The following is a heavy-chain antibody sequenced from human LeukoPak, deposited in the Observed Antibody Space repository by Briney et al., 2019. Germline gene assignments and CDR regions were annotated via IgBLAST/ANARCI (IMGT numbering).Heavy chain of an antibody. J-gene: IGHJ4*02. D-gene: IGHD4-17*01. CDR2: IYYSGST. V-gene: IGHV4-59*01. Sequence: SETLSLTCTVSGGSISSYYWSWIRQPPGKGLEWIGYIYYSGSTNYNPSLKSRVTISVDTSKNQFSLELSSVTAADTAVYYCARGGQLRGNFDYWGQGTLVTVSS. CDR1: GGSISSYY. CDR3: ARGGQLRGNFDY.